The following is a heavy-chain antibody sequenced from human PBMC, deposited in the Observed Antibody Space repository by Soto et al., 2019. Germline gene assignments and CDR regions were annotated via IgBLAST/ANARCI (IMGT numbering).Heavy chain of an antibody. J-gene: IGHJ5*02. V-gene: IGHV3-73*02. CDR2: IRSKANSYAT. Sequence: EVQLVESGGGLVQPGGSLKLSCAASGFTFSGSAMHWVRQASGKGLEWVGRIRSKANSYATAYAASVKGRFTISRGDSKNTAYLQMNSLKTEDTAVYYCTRRPDYGGNSGTWGQGTLVTVSS. CDR3: TRRPDYGGNSGT. CDR1: GFTFSGSA. D-gene: IGHD4-17*01.